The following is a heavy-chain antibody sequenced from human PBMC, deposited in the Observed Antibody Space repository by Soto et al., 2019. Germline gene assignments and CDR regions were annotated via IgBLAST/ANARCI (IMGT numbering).Heavy chain of an antibody. V-gene: IGHV3-33*01. Sequence: GGSLRLSCAASGFTFSSYAMHWVRQAPGKGLEWVAVIRCDGSNKYYADSVKGRFTISRDNSKNTLYLQMNSLRAEDTAVYYFVREMITFDYYSGMEDWGPGSTVTV. CDR3: VREMITFDYYSGMED. D-gene: IGHD3-16*01. CDR1: GFTFSSYA. CDR2: IRCDGSNK. J-gene: IGHJ6*02.